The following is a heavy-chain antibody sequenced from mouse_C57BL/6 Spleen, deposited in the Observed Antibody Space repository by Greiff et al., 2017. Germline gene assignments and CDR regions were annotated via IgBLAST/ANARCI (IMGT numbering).Heavy chain of an antibody. J-gene: IGHJ2*01. Sequence: QVQLQQPGAELVKPGASVKLSCKASGYTFTSYWMQWVKQRPGQGLEWIGEIDPSDSYTNYNQKFKGKATLTVDPSSSTAYMQLSSLTSEDSAVYYCARRAYGSSWDYWGQGTTLTVSS. D-gene: IGHD1-1*01. CDR3: ARRAYGSSWDY. CDR2: IDPSDSYT. CDR1: GYTFTSYW. V-gene: IGHV1-50*01.